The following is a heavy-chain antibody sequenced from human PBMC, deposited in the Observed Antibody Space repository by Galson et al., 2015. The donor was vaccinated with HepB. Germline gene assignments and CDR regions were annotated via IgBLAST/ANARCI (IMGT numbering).Heavy chain of an antibody. J-gene: IGHJ4*02. CDR1: GFTFSDYY. Sequence: SLRLSCAASGFTFSDYYMTWIRQAPGKGLEWLAYISSNTIYTNYANSVKGRFTISRDNIKNSMYLQMNSLRDEDTAVYYCVRVADSDYGDHSHFDSWGLGTLVTVSS. CDR2: ISSNTIYT. CDR3: VRVADSDYGDHSHFDS. D-gene: IGHD4-17*01. V-gene: IGHV3-11*06.